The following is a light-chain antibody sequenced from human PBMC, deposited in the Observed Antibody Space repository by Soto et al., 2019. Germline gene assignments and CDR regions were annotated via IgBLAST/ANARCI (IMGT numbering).Light chain of an antibody. Sequence: QSVLTQPPSASGSPGQSVTISCTGTSSDVGGYNYVSWYQQHPGKAPKLMIYEVSKRPSGVPDRFSGSKSGNTASRTVSGLQAEDEADYYCSSYAGSNNLVFGGGTKLTVL. CDR1: SSDVGGYNY. V-gene: IGLV2-8*01. CDR2: EVS. J-gene: IGLJ2*01. CDR3: SSYAGSNNLV.